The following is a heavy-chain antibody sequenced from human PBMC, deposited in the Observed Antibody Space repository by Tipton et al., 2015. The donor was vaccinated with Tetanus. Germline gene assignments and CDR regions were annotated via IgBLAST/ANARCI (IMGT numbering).Heavy chain of an antibody. CDR2: MNPNSGYT. D-gene: IGHD4-17*01. Sequence: QSGAEVKKPGASVKVSCKASGYTFTSYDINWVRQATGQGLEWVGWMNPNSGYTGSAQKFQGRVTMTRDTSLSTAYMELSSLRSEDTAVYSCARTYGDFDYWGQGTLVTVSS. CDR3: ARTYGDFDY. CDR1: GYTFTSYD. J-gene: IGHJ4*02. V-gene: IGHV1-8*01.